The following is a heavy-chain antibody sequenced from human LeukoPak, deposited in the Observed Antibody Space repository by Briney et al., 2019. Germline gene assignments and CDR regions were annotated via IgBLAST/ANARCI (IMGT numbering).Heavy chain of an antibody. CDR2: IYHSGST. CDR3: ARHGYSSSWYPSLDDAFDI. J-gene: IGHJ3*02. Sequence: QVQLQESGPGLVKPSQTLSLTCTVSGGSISSGGYYWSWIRQPPGKGLEWIGYIYHSGSTYYNPSLKSRVTISVDTSKNQLSLKLSSVTAADTAVYYCARHGYSSSWYPSLDDAFDIWGQGTMVTVSS. CDR1: GGSISSGGYY. V-gene: IGHV4-30-2*01. D-gene: IGHD6-13*01.